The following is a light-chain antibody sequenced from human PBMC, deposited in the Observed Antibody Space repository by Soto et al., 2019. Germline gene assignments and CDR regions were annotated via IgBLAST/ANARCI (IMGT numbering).Light chain of an antibody. V-gene: IGKV3-15*01. Sequence: EIVMTQSPATLSVSPGERATLSCRASQSVSSKLAWYQQKPGQAPRLLIYGASTRATGIPARFSGSGSGTEVTLTISSLQSEDFAVYYCQQYNNWPPNTFGQGTRLEIK. CDR2: GAS. J-gene: IGKJ5*01. CDR1: QSVSSK. CDR3: QQYNNWPPNT.